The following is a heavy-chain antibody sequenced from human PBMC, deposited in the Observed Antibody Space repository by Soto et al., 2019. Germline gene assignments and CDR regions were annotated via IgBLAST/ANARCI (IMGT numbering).Heavy chain of an antibody. CDR3: EKRNIYGSGPHDY. J-gene: IGHJ4*02. CDR2: MRGSGGKT. V-gene: IGHV3-23*01. Sequence: EVQLLESGGGLVQPGGSLRLSCAASGVTFSTYDMSWVRQAPGKWLEGVSGMRGSGGKTDYADSVKGRFSISRDNSKNTLYLQMNSLRAEDTAVYYCEKRNIYGSGPHDYWGQGSLVTVSP. CDR1: GVTFSTYD. D-gene: IGHD3-10*01.